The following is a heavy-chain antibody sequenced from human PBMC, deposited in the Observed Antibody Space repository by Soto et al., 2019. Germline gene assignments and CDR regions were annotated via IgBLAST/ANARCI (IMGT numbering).Heavy chain of an antibody. CDR3: ARQIVLVPAAISPPYHWFDP. CDR1: GGSISSGGYY. CDR2: IYYSGST. V-gene: IGHV4-31*03. Sequence: PSETLSLTCTVSGGSISSGGYYWSWIRQHPGKGLEWIGYIYYSGSTYYNPSLKSRVTISVDTSKNQFSLKLSSVTAADTAVYYCARQIVLVPAAISPPYHWFDPWGQGTLVTVSS. D-gene: IGHD2-2*02. J-gene: IGHJ5*02.